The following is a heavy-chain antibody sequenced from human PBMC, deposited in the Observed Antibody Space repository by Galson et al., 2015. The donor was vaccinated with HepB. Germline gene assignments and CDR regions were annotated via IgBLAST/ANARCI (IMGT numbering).Heavy chain of an antibody. CDR1: GFTFSSYA. Sequence: SLRLSCAASGFTFSSYAMSWVRQAPGKGLEWVSAISGSGGSTYYADSVKGRFTISRDNSKNTLYLQMNGLRAEDTAVYYCAKARAELVWLLPLFDYWGQGTLVTVSS. J-gene: IGHJ4*02. V-gene: IGHV3-23*01. CDR2: ISGSGGST. CDR3: AKARAELVWLLPLFDY. D-gene: IGHD3-22*01.